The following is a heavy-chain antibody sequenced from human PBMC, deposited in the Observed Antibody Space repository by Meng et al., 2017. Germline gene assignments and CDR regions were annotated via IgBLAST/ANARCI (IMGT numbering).Heavy chain of an antibody. V-gene: IGHV4-30-2*01. D-gene: IGHD2/OR15-2a*01. CDR1: GGSIISGGYS. Sequence: QLQLQESGSGLVKPSQTLSLTCAVSGGSIISGGYSWSWIRQPPGKGLEWIGYIYHSGSTHYNPSLKSRVIMSVDTSKNQFSLKLYSVTAADTAVYYCARARTTNQSKYRNAYNWFDPWGQGTLVTVSS. CDR3: ARARTTNQSKYRNAYNWFDP. CDR2: IYHSGST. J-gene: IGHJ5*02.